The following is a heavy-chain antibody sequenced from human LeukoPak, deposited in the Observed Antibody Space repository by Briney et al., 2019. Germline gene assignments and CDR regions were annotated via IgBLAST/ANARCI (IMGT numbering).Heavy chain of an antibody. D-gene: IGHD3-22*01. J-gene: IGHJ4*02. CDR2: IYYSGST. CDR3: ARRPLVVVPAFDY. Sequence: PSETLSLTCTVSGGSISSYYWSWIRQPAGKGLEWIGSIYYSGSTYYNPSLKSRVTISVDTSKNQFSLKLSSVTAADTAVYYCARRPLVVVPAFDYWGQGTLVTVSS. CDR1: GGSISSYY. V-gene: IGHV4-4*07.